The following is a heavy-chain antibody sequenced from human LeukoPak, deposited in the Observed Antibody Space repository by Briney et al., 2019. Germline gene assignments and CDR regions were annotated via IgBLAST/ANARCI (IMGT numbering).Heavy chain of an antibody. D-gene: IGHD1-26*01. V-gene: IGHV4-39*01. J-gene: IGHJ4*02. CDR1: GGSIGSSGYD. CDR3: PRHRPEYSGNSCDY. CDR2: IYYSGST. Sequence: SETLSLTCTVSGGSIGSSGYDWGWIRQPPGKGLEWIGSIYYSGSTYYNPSLKSRVTISIDTSKNQFSLKLSSVSAADTAVYYCPRHRPEYSGNSCDYWGQGTLVTVSS.